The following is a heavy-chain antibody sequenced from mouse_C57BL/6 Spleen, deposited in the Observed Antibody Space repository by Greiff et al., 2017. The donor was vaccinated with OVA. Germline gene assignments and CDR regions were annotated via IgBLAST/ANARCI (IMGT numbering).Heavy chain of an antibody. J-gene: IGHJ3*01. Sequence: EVQLVESGGGLVKPGGSLKLSCAASGFTFSDYGMHWVRQAPEKGLEWVAYISSGSSTIYYADTVKGRFTISRDNAKNTLFLQMTSLRSEDTAMYYCARGPIQAWFAYWGQGTLVTVSA. CDR2: ISSGSSTI. CDR1: GFTFSDYG. D-gene: IGHD3-2*02. V-gene: IGHV5-17*01. CDR3: ARGPIQAWFAY.